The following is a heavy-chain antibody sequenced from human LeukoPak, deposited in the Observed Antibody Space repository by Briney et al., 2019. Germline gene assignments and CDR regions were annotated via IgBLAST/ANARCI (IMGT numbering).Heavy chain of an antibody. Sequence: SETLSLTCNVSGGSISSSSYYWGWIRQPPGKGLEWIGDIYYSGSTYYNPSLKSRVTISVDTSKNQFSLKLSSVTAADTAVYYCAREGRGKGWYFDLWGRGTLVTVSS. V-gene: IGHV4-39*07. CDR1: GGSISSSSYY. CDR3: AREGRGKGWYFDL. J-gene: IGHJ2*01. D-gene: IGHD3-16*01. CDR2: IYYSGST.